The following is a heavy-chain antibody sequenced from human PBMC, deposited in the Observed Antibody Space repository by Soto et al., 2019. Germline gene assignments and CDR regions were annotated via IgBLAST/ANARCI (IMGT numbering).Heavy chain of an antibody. CDR3: ARLPKGSLVTA. J-gene: IGHJ4*02. D-gene: IGHD2-21*02. Sequence: VESGGGLVYPGGSLRLSCVASGFRFSDHSMNWVRQAPGKGLQWISYISSNSDTTYYADSVKGRFTVSRDNAKNALFLQMNSPRDDDTATYYCARLPKGSLVTAWGQGARVTVSS. CDR2: ISSNSDTT. CDR1: GFRFSDHS. V-gene: IGHV3-48*02.